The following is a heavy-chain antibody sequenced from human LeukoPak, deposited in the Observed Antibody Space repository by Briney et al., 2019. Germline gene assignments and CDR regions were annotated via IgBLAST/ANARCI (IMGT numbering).Heavy chain of an antibody. J-gene: IGHJ6*02. CDR2: ISTDGKST. D-gene: IGHD2-2*01. CDR1: GFTFSNYW. Sequence: RGGSLRLSCVASGFTFSNYWMLWVRQAPGKGLMWVSLISTDGKSTRYAESVKGRFTISRDNAKNALYLQMDILRVEDTALYFCVRDYQFIQEVWGQGTTVTVSS. CDR3: VRDYQFIQEV. V-gene: IGHV3-74*01.